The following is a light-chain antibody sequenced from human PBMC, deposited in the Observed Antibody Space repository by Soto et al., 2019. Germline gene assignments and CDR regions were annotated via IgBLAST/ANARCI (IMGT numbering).Light chain of an antibody. CDR3: QQYNTWPPIT. J-gene: IGKJ5*01. CDR1: QSVGNN. Sequence: EIVMTQSPATLSVSPGERATLSCRASQSVGNNLAWYQHKPGQAPRLLIHGTSTRATGIPARFSGSGSGTEFRLTISSLQSEDFAVYYCQQYNTWPPITFGQGTRLEIK. CDR2: GTS. V-gene: IGKV3-15*01.